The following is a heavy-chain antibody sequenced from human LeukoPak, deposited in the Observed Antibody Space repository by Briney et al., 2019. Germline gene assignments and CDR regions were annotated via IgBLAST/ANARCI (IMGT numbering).Heavy chain of an antibody. CDR1: GFTFSSYG. Sequence: PGGPLRLSCAASGFTFSSYGMHWVRQAPGKGLEWVAFIRYDGSNKYYADSVKGRFTISRDNSKNTLYLQMNSLRAEDTAVYYCAKDTHSRHSSVVVVAATDYWGQGTLVTVSS. CDR2: IRYDGSNK. CDR3: AKDTHSRHSSVVVVAATDY. D-gene: IGHD2-15*01. J-gene: IGHJ4*02. V-gene: IGHV3-30*02.